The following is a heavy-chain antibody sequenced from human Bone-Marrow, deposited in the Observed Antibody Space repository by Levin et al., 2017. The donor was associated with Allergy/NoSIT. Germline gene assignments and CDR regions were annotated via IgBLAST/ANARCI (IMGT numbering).Heavy chain of an antibody. CDR3: ARHLADLELNYYYYYGMDG. J-gene: IGHJ6*02. V-gene: IGHV3-21*01. CDR2: ISSSSSYI. D-gene: IGHD1-26*01. Sequence: SCAASGFTFSSYSMNWVRQAPGKGLEWVSSISSSSSYIYYADSVKGRFTISRDNAKNSLYLQMNSLRAEDTAVYYCARHLADLELNYYYYYGMDGWGQGTTVTVSS. CDR1: GFTFSSYS.